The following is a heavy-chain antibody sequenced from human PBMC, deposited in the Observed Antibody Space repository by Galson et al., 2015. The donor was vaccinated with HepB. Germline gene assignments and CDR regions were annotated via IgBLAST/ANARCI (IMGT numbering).Heavy chain of an antibody. D-gene: IGHD3-3*01. CDR3: ARVELQDFWSEHSWFDP. V-gene: IGHV4-4*07. CDR2: IYTTGGT. J-gene: IGHJ5*02. CDR1: GGSLSGYY. Sequence: ETLSLTCTVSGGSLSGYYWSWIRQPAGKGLEWIGRIYTTGGTKYNVSLKSRLTMSLDTSKNQFSLKLTSVTAADTAVYYCARVELQDFWSEHSWFDPWGQGTLVTVSS.